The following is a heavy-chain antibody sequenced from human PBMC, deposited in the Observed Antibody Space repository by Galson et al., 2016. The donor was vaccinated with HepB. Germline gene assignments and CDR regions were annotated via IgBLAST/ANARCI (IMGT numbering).Heavy chain of an antibody. D-gene: IGHD3-22*01. Sequence: SETLSLTCTVSGASITNNNWWSWVRQPPGKGLEWIGEIYHSGSTNYNPSLKSRVTISVDKSKNQFSRKLSSVTAADTAVYYCARTEFGVITPGRGGAWGQGTLVTVSS. CDR2: IYHSGST. CDR1: GASITNNNW. J-gene: IGHJ5*02. V-gene: IGHV4-4*02. CDR3: ARTEFGVITPGRGGA.